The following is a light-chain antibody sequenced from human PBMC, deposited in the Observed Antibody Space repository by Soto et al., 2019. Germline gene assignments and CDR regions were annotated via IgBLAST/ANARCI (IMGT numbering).Light chain of an antibody. J-gene: IGLJ1*01. CDR2: DVG. Sequence: QSVLTQPASGSGSPGQSITISCTGTHSDIGNYNYVSWYQHLPDKAPKLMIYDVGSRPSGVSSRFSGSKSGNTASLAISGLQAEDEADYYCNSYREDHPRFYVFGTGTKVTVL. CDR3: NSYREDHPRFYV. V-gene: IGLV2-14*03. CDR1: HSDIGNYNY.